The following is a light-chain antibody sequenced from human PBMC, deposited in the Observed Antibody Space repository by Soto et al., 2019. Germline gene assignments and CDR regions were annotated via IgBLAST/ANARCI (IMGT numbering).Light chain of an antibody. CDR1: QSVSSN. CDR3: QQYNNWPPMA. CDR2: GAS. Sequence: EIVMTQSPATLSVSPGERATLSCRASQSVSSNLAWYQQKPGQAPSLLIYGASTRDTGIPARFSGSGSGTESTLTISSLQSEDFAVYYCQQYNNWPPMAFGQGTKVEIK. V-gene: IGKV3-15*01. J-gene: IGKJ1*01.